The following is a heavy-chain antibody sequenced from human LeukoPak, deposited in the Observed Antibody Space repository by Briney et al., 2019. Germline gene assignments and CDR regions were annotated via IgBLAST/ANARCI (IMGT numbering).Heavy chain of an antibody. CDR2: SAHDEVGK. CDR3: AKDRGYGEHEPFES. CDR1: GFTFSDYA. D-gene: IGHD4/OR15-4a*01. V-gene: IGHV3-30*18. Sequence: TGGSLRLSCVGSGFTFSDYAIHWVRQAPGKGLEWVAVSAHDEVGKQFADSVEGRFTLSRDNSRDSVHLQMNRLRDEDTAVYYCAKDRGYGEHEPFESWGQGSLVTVSS. J-gene: IGHJ4*02.